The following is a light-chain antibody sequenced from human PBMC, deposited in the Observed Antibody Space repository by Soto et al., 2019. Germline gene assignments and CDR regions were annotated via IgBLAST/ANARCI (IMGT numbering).Light chain of an antibody. CDR1: QSISSW. J-gene: IGKJ4*01. CDR2: KAS. V-gene: IGKV1-5*03. Sequence: DIQMTQSPSTLSASVGDRVTITCRASQSISSWWAWYQQNPGKAPKLLIYKASSLESGVPSRFSGSGSGTEFTLTISSLQPDDFATYYCQKYNSYPLTFGGRTKVNIK. CDR3: QKYNSYPLT.